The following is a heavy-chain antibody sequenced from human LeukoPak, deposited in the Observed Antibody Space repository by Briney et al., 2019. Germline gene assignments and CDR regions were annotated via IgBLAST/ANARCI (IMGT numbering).Heavy chain of an antibody. Sequence: SETLTLTRAVCGGSISSGDYYWSRIRQPPGKGMGWIGYIYYSGTTFYNPSLKSRLTISVDTSKNQFSLKLSSVTAADTAVYYCARLSASYLYYFNCWGQGTLVTVSS. V-gene: IGHV4-30-4*08. CDR3: ARLSASYLYYFNC. J-gene: IGHJ4*02. CDR1: GGSISSGDYY. D-gene: IGHD1-26*01. CDR2: IYYSGTT.